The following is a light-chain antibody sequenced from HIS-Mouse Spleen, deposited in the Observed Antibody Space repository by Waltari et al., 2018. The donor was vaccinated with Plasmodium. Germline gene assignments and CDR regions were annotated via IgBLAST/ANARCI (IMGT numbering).Light chain of an antibody. J-gene: IGKJ2*01. CDR2: GAS. CDR3: QQYGSSPYN. CDR1: QRVSSSY. Sequence: EIVLTQSPGTLSLSPGESATLSCRASQRVSSSYLACYQQKPGQAPRLLIYGASSRATGIPDRFSGGGSGTDFTLTISRLETEDFAVYYCQQYGSSPYNFGQGTKLEIK. V-gene: IGKV3-20*01.